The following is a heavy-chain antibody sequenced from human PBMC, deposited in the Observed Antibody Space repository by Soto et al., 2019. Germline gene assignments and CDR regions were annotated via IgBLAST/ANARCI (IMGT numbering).Heavy chain of an antibody. J-gene: IGHJ3*01. CDR3: VRSQSAAYHA. CDR1: GFTFSSFW. Sequence: EVQLVESGGGLVQPGGSLTLSCAASGFTFSSFWMTWVRQAPGKGLEWVANIKQDGSAKNYVDSVEGRFTVSRDNAKNSLYLQMNSLRGEDTAVYYCVRSQSAAYHAWCQGTMVIVSS. V-gene: IGHV3-7*01. D-gene: IGHD3-3*01. CDR2: IKQDGSAK.